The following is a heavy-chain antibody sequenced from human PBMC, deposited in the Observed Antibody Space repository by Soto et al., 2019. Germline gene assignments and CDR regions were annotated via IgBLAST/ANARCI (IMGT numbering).Heavy chain of an antibody. Sequence: GASVKVSCKASGYTFTSYDINWVRQATGRGLEWMGWMNPNSGNTGYAQKFQGRVTMTRNTSISTAYMELSSLRSEDTAVYYCARGHPSITIFGVVIDNWFDPWGQGTLVTASS. CDR1: GYTFTSYD. J-gene: IGHJ5*02. D-gene: IGHD3-3*01. CDR2: MNPNSGNT. V-gene: IGHV1-8*01. CDR3: ARGHPSITIFGVVIDNWFDP.